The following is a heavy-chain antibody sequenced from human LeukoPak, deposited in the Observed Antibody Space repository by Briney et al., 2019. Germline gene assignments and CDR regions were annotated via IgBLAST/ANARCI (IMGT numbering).Heavy chain of an antibody. CDR2: IYTSGST. CDR1: GGSISSGSYY. CDR3: ARDDGDGYYYYMDV. D-gene: IGHD4-17*01. J-gene: IGHJ6*03. V-gene: IGHV4-61*02. Sequence: PSETLSLTCTVSGGSISSGSYYWSWIRQPAGKGLEWIGRIYTSGSTNYNPSLKSRVTISVDTSKNQFSLKLSSVTAADTAVYYCARDDGDGYYYYMDVWGKGTTVTVSS.